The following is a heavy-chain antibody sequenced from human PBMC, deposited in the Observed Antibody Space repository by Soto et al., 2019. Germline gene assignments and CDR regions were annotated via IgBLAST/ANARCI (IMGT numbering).Heavy chain of an antibody. Sequence: GASVKVSCKASGYTFTSYAMHWVRQAPGQRLEWMGWINAGNGNTKYSQKFQGRVTITRDTSASTAYMELSSLRSEDTAVYYCARTHYYSNLRGYGMDVWGQGTTVTVSS. CDR3: ARTHYYSNLRGYGMDV. CDR1: GYTFTSYA. CDR2: INAGNGNT. V-gene: IGHV1-3*01. D-gene: IGHD4-4*01. J-gene: IGHJ6*02.